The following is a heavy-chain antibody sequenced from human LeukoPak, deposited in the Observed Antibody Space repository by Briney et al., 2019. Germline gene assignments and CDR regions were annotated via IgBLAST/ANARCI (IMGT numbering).Heavy chain of an antibody. J-gene: IGHJ3*02. CDR2: IDHSGST. CDR1: GGSISSSTYY. V-gene: IGHV4-39*02. Sequence: SQTLSLTCTVSGGSISSSTYYWGWIRQPPGKGLEWIGEIDHSGSTNYNPSLKSRVIISVDTSKNHFSLKLSSVTAADTAVYYCARGASAYAFDIWGQGTMVTVSS. CDR3: ARGASAYAFDI.